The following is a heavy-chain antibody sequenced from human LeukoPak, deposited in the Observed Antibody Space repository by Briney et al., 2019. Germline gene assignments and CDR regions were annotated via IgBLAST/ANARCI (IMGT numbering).Heavy chain of an antibody. CDR1: GFTFSNYG. D-gene: IGHD6-13*01. J-gene: IGHJ4*02. CDR3: AREVAAAGTSFGFDY. Sequence: GGTLRLSCAASGFTFSNYGLSWVRQAPGKGLEWVSGITGSGGSTYYADSVKGRFTISRDNAKDSLYLQMNSLRAEDTAVYYCAREVAAAGTSFGFDYWGQGNLVTVSS. V-gene: IGHV3-21*01. CDR2: ITGSGGST.